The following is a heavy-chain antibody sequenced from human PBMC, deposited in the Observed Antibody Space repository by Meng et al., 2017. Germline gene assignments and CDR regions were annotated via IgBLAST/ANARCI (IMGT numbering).Heavy chain of an antibody. V-gene: IGHV2-5*02. Sequence: SGPTLVKPTQTLTLTCTFSGFSLSTSGVAVGWIRQPPGKTLEWLALIYWDDDRRYSPSLRSRLTITKDTSKNQVVLTMTNMDPVDTATYYCARTDYEMPTNYWGQGTRVTCAS. J-gene: IGHJ4*02. CDR1: GFSLSTSGVA. CDR2: IYWDDDR. CDR3: ARTDYEMPTNY. D-gene: IGHD5-24*01.